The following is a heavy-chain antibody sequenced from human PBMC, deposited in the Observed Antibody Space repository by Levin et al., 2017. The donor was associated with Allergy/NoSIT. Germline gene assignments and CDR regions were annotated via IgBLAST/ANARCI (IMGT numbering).Heavy chain of an antibody. V-gene: IGHV3-33*01. CDR2: IWYDGSNK. J-gene: IGHJ2*01. Sequence: LSLTCAASGFTFSSYGMHWVRQAPGKGLEWVAVIWYDGSNKYYADSVKGRFTISRDNSKNTLYLQMNSLRAEDTAVYYCARATMTTVTLENWYFDLWGRGTLVTVSS. CDR3: ARATMTTVTLENWYFDL. CDR1: GFTFSSYG. D-gene: IGHD4-17*01.